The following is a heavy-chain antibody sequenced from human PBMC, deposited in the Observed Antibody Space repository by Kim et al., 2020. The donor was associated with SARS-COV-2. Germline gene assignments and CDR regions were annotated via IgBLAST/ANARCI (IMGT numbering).Heavy chain of an antibody. CDR2: ISAYNGNT. V-gene: IGHV1-18*01. CDR3: ARGQYYDILTGPTNYYYYGMDV. D-gene: IGHD3-9*01. CDR1: GYTFTSYG. J-gene: IGHJ6*02. Sequence: ASVKVSCKASGYTFTSYGISWVRQAPGQGLEWMGWISAYNGNTNYAQKLQGRVTMTTDTSTSTAYMELKSLRSDDTAVYYCARGQYYDILTGPTNYYYYGMDVWGQGITVTVSS.